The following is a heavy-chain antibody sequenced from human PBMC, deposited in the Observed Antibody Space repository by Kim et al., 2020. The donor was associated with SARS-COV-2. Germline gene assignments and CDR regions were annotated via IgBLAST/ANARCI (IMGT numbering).Heavy chain of an antibody. V-gene: IGHV4-39*01. CDR3: ARLLYYYGSGSYYYYGMDV. J-gene: IGHJ6*02. CDR2: IYYSGST. D-gene: IGHD3-10*01. Sequence: SETLSLTCTVSGGSISSSSYYWGWIRQPPGKGLEWIGSIYYSGSTYYNPSLKSRVTISVDTSKNQFSLKLSSVTAADTAVYYCARLLYYYGSGSYYYYGMDVWGQGTTVTVSS. CDR1: GGSISSSSYY.